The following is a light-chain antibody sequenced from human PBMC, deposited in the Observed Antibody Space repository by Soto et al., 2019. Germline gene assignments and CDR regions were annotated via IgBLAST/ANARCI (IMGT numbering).Light chain of an antibody. J-gene: IGLJ2*01. CDR2: TNY. Sequence: QSVLTQPPSASGTPGQRVSISCSGGRANIGSNAVNWYQQLPGTAPKLLIYTNYQRPSGVPDRFSGSKSDTSASLAISGLQSEDEADYYCAAWDDSLNGPVFGGGTQLTVL. CDR1: RANIGSNA. CDR3: AAWDDSLNGPV. V-gene: IGLV1-44*01.